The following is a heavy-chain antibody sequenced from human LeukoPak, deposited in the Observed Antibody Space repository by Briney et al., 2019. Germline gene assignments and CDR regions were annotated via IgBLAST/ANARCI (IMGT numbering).Heavy chain of an antibody. CDR2: ISGGAYST. CDR3: AKTSLYSSSEIDY. J-gene: IGHJ4*02. V-gene: IGHV3-23*01. D-gene: IGHD6-6*01. Sequence: GGSLRLSCAASGFTFSSYSMNWVRQAPGKGLEWVSSISGGAYSTYYADSVKGRFTISRDNSKNTLFLQINSLRAEDTAVYYCAKTSLYSSSEIDYWGQGTLVTVSS. CDR1: GFTFSSYS.